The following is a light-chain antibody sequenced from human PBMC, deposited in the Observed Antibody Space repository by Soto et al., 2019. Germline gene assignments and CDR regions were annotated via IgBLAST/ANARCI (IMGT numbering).Light chain of an antibody. V-gene: IGKV1-5*03. J-gene: IGKJ2*01. Sequence: DIQMTQSPSTLSASVGDRVTITCRASQSISYYLAWYQQKPGEAPKLLIYKASILESGIQSRFSGSGSGTEFTLTISSLQPDDSALYYCQYFNSCSSTFGQGTKLEIK. CDR3: QYFNSCSST. CDR2: KAS. CDR1: QSISYY.